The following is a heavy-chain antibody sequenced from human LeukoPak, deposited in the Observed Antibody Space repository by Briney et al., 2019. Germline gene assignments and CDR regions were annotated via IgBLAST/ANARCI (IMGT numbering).Heavy chain of an antibody. CDR3: ARGNVVVVTATVFVNY. CDR1: GYTFTDYY. J-gene: IGHJ4*02. D-gene: IGHD2-15*01. CDR2: INPNSGGT. Sequence: GASVKVSCKTSGYTFTDYYIYWVRQAPGQGLEWIGRINPNSGGTNYAQKFQGRVTMTRDTSINTAYTELNRLTSDDTAVYYCARGNVVVVTATVFVNYWGQGTLVTVTS. V-gene: IGHV1-2*06.